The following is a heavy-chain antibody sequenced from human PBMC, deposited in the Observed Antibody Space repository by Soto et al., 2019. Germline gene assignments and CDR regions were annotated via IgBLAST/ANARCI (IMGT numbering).Heavy chain of an antibody. V-gene: IGHV1-18*01. CDR2: IGSGDT. CDR3: ARENDPYGFDL. Sequence: QVQLVQSGATQEKPGASVKVSCEAFGYSFDSYAYSWVRQAPGQGLEWMGRIGSGDTNYAQKLQGRVTMTTDTSTNIAYMELRSLRSDDTALYYCARENDPYGFDLWGQGTMVTVSS. J-gene: IGHJ3*01. CDR1: GYSFDSYA.